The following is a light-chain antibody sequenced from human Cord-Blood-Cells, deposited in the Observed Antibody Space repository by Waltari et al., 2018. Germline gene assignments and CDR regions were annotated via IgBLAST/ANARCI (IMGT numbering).Light chain of an antibody. J-gene: IGLJ2*01. CDR3: QAWDSSTVV. V-gene: IGLV3-1*01. CDR1: TLGEKY. CDR2: QDS. Sequence: SYELTQPPSVSVSPGQTASIPCPGGTLGEKYACWYQQKPGQSPVLVIYQDSKRPSGIPERFSGSNSGNTATLTISGTQAMDEADYYCQAWDSSTVVFGGGTKLTVL.